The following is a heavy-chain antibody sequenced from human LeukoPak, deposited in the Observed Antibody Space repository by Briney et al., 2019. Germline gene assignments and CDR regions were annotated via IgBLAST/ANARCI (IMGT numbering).Heavy chain of an antibody. Sequence: VASVKVSCKASGYTFTGYYMHWVRQAPGQGLEWMGWINPNSGGTNYAQKFQGRVTMTRDTSISTAYMELSRLRSDDTAVYYCARAANRNVVVPAAIVNWFDPWGQGTLVTVSS. J-gene: IGHJ5*02. CDR1: GYTFTGYY. CDR2: INPNSGGT. V-gene: IGHV1-2*02. CDR3: ARAANRNVVVPAAIVNWFDP. D-gene: IGHD2-2*02.